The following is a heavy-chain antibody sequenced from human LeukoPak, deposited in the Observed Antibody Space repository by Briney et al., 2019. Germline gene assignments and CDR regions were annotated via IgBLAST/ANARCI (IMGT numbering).Heavy chain of an antibody. CDR3: ARGPTIAAAEDDAFDI. CDR2: MNRNSGNT. V-gene: IGHV1-8*01. J-gene: IGHJ3*02. D-gene: IGHD6-13*01. Sequence: GASVKVSCKASGYTFTSYDINWVRQATGQGLEWMGWMNRNSGNTGYAQKFQGRVTMTRNTSISTAYMELSSLRSEDTAVYYCARGPTIAAAEDDAFDIWGQGTMVTVSS. CDR1: GYTFTSYD.